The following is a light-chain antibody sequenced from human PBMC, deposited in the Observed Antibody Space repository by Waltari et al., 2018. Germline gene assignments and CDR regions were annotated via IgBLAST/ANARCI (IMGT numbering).Light chain of an antibody. CDR2: AAS. CDR3: QQSYSFLYT. Sequence: DIQMTQSPSSLSASIGDRVTITCRASQAISTYLSWFQQRPGEAPRLLLYAASILQTGVPLRFSGSGSGTDFTLTIINVQPEDFATYFCQQSYSFLYTFGQGTKLDI. J-gene: IGKJ2*01. CDR1: QAISTY. V-gene: IGKV1-39*01.